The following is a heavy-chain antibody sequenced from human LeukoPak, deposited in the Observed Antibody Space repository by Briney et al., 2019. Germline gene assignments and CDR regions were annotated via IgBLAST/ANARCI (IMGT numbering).Heavy chain of an antibody. CDR3: AKDHWANDYDSSGYSDV. Sequence: PGGSLRLSCAASGFTFSSYAMSWVRQAPGKGLEWVSAISGSGGSTYYADSVKGRFTISRDNSKNTPYLQMNSPRAEDTAVYYCAKDHWANDYDSSGYSDVWGQGTTVTVSS. V-gene: IGHV3-23*01. CDR1: GFTFSSYA. J-gene: IGHJ6*02. CDR2: ISGSGGST. D-gene: IGHD3-22*01.